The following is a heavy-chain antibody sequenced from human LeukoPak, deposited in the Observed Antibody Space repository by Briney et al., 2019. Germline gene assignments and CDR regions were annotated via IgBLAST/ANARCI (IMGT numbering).Heavy chain of an antibody. CDR2: IIPIFGTA. J-gene: IGHJ5*02. V-gene: IGHV1-69*05. CDR1: GGTFSSYA. CDR3: AKVYSTYFPNWFDH. D-gene: IGHD4-11*01. Sequence: SVKVSCKASGGTFSSYAISWVRQAPGQGLEWMGGIIPIFGTANYAQKFQGRVTITTDESTSTAYMELSSLRSEDTAVYYCAKVYSTYFPNWFDHWGQGTLVTVSS.